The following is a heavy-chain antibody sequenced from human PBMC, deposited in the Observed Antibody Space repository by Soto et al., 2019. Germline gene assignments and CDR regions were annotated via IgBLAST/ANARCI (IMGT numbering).Heavy chain of an antibody. CDR2: LYDVDGS. CDR3: ATWHEREHAYDV. D-gene: IGHD1-1*01. CDR1: GLTISGKKY. J-gene: IGHJ3*01. V-gene: IGHV3-53*01. Sequence: GGFLRLSCAAFGLTISGKKYVAWVRQAPGKGLEWVSALYDVDGSFYADSVKGRFTTSSDSSKTTVYLQMNDLRPDDTAVYYCATWHEREHAYDVWGQGTTVNVSS.